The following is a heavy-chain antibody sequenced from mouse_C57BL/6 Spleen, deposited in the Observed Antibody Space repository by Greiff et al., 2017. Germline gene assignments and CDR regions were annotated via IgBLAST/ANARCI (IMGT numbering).Heavy chain of an antibody. D-gene: IGHD2-3*01. CDR3: ARRSDGYSHCYAMDD. V-gene: IGHV5-17*01. CDR2: ISSGSSTI. Sequence: EVKLMESGGGLVKPGGSLKLSCAASGFTFSDYGMHWVRQAPEKGLEWVAYISSGSSTIYYADTVKGRFTISRDNAKNTLFLQMTSMRSEDTAMYYCARRSDGYSHCYAMDDWGQGTSVTVSS. CDR1: GFTFSDYG. J-gene: IGHJ4*01.